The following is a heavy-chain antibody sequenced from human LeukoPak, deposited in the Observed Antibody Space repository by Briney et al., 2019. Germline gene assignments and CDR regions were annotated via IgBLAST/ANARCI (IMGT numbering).Heavy chain of an antibody. CDR3: ARQGYYYDSRGSEYYFDY. D-gene: IGHD3-22*01. V-gene: IGHV3-7*01. CDR1: GFTFSSYW. J-gene: IGHJ4*02. CDR2: IKQDGSGK. Sequence: PGGSLRLSCAASGFTFSSYWMSWVRQAPGKGLEWVANIKQDGSGKYYVDSVKGRFTISRDNAKNSLYLQMNSLRAEDTAVYYCARQGYYYDSRGSEYYFDYWGQGTLVTVSS.